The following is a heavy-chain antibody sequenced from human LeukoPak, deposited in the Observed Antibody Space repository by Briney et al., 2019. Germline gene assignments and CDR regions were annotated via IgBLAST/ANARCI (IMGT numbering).Heavy chain of an antibody. V-gene: IGHV3-23*01. CDR3: AKGADYYGSGSWGMDV. D-gene: IGHD3-10*01. J-gene: IGHJ6*02. CDR1: GFTFSSYA. Sequence: PGGSLRLSCAASGFTFSSYAMSWVRQAPGKGLEWVSAISGSGGSTYYADSVKGRFTISRDNSKNTLYLQMNSLRAEDTAVYYCAKGADYYGSGSWGMDVWGQGTTVTVSS. CDR2: ISGSGGST.